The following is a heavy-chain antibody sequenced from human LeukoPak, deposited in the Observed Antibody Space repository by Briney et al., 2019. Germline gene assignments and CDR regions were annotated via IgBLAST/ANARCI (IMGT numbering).Heavy chain of an antibody. CDR2: IYYSGST. V-gene: IGHV4-30-4*01. J-gene: IGHJ5*02. CDR3: ARCKSDWFDP. CDR1: GGSISSGDYY. Sequence: SETLSLTCTVSGGSISSGDYYWSWLRQPPGKGLEWIGYIYYSGSTYYNPSLKSRVTISVDTSKNQFSLKLSSVTAADTAVYYCARCKSDWFDPWGQGTLVTVSS.